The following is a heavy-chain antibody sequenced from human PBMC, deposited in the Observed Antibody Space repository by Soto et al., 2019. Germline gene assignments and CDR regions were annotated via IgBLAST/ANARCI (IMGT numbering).Heavy chain of an antibody. CDR3: ARGYYYDSSGPSDFDY. J-gene: IGHJ4*02. D-gene: IGHD3-22*01. Sequence: SETLSLTCTVLGGSISSGDYYWSWIRQPPGKGLEWIGYIYYSGSTYYNPSLKSRVTISVDTSKNQFSLKLSSVTAADTAVYYCARGYYYDSSGPSDFDYWGQGTLVTAPQ. V-gene: IGHV4-30-4*01. CDR1: GGSISSGDYY. CDR2: IYYSGST.